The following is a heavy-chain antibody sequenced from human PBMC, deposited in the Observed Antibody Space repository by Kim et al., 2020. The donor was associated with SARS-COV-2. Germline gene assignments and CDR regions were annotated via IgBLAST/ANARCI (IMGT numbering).Heavy chain of an antibody. CDR2: IYYSGST. J-gene: IGHJ6*02. CDR1: GGSISSYY. V-gene: IGHV4-59*13. CDR3: ARDNRAAAGYYYYYYGMDV. Sequence: SETLSLTCTVSGGSISSYYWSWIRQPPGKGLEWIGYIYYSGSTNYNPSLKSRVTISVDTSKNQFSLKLSSVTAADTAVYYCARDNRAAAGYYYYYYGMDVWGQGTTVTVSS. D-gene: IGHD6-13*01.